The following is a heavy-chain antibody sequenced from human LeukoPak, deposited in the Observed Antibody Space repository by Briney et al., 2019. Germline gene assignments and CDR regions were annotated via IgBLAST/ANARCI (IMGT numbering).Heavy chain of an antibody. J-gene: IGHJ3*02. CDR2: IYYSGST. V-gene: IGHV4-39*01. Sequence: SETLSLTCTVSGGSISSSSYYWGWIRQPPGKGLEWTGSIYYSGSTYYNPSLKSRATISVDTSKNQFTLKLSSVTAADTAVYYCARNPSTAFDIWGQGTMVTVSS. CDR1: GGSISSSSYY. CDR3: ARNPSTAFDI.